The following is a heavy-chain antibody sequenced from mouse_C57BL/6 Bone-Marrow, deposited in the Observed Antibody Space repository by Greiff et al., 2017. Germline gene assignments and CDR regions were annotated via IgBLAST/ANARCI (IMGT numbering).Heavy chain of an antibody. CDR3: ARIYYGNYYAMDY. V-gene: IGHV1-76*01. CDR1: GYTFTDYY. CDR2: IYPGSGNT. Sequence: QLQQSGAELVRPGASVKLSCKASGYTFTDYYINWVKQRPGQGLEWIARIYPGSGNTYYNEKFKGKATLTAEKSSSTAYMQLSSLTSEDSAVYFCARIYYGNYYAMDYWGQGTSVTVSS. D-gene: IGHD2-1*01. J-gene: IGHJ4*01.